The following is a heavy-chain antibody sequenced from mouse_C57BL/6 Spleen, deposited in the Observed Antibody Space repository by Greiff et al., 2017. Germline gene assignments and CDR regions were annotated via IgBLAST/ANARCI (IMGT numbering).Heavy chain of an antibody. V-gene: IGHV5-4*01. CDR1: GFTFSSYA. D-gene: IGHD1-1*01. Sequence: DVMLVESGGGLVKPGGSLKLSCAASGFTFSSYAMSWVRQTPEKRLEWVATISDGGSYTYYPDNVKGRFTISRDNAKNNLYLQMSHLKSEDTAMYYCAREEADGSSFDAMDYWGQGTSVTVSS. CDR3: AREEADGSSFDAMDY. J-gene: IGHJ4*01. CDR2: ISDGGSYT.